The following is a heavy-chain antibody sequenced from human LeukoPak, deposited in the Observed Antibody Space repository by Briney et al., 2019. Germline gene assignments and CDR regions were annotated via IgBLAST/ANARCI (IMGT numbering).Heavy chain of an antibody. Sequence: ASVKVSCKASGYTFTSYGISWVRQAPGQGLEWMGWISAYNGNTNYAQKLQGRVTMTTDTSTSTAYMELRSLRSDDTAVYYCARDRAVVTPANWFDPWGQGTLVTVSS. CDR3: ARDRAVVTPANWFDP. D-gene: IGHD4-23*01. J-gene: IGHJ5*02. V-gene: IGHV1-18*01. CDR1: GYTFTSYG. CDR2: ISAYNGNT.